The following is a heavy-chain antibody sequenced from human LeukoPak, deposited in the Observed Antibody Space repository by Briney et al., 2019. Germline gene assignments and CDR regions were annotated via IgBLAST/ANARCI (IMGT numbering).Heavy chain of an antibody. J-gene: IGHJ4*02. CDR2: IYSSGNYI. CDR1: GFTFSIYS. D-gene: IGHD2-2*01. CDR3: SRRYCSRTNCYSFDY. V-gene: IGHV3-21*01. Sequence: GGSLRLSCAASGFTFSIYSMNWVRQVPGKGLEWVSSIYSSGNYIYYADSLKGRFTISRDNAKNSLYLQMNSLRAEDTAVYYCSRRYCSRTNCYSFDYWGQGTLVTVSS.